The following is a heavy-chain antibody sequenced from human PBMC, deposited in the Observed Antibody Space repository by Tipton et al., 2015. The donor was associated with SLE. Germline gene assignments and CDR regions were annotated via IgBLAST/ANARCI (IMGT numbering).Heavy chain of an antibody. V-gene: IGHV4-39*07. CDR3: ARVGITGTTWDWYFDL. D-gene: IGHD1-7*01. CDR1: GGSISSYY. Sequence: TLSLTCTVSGGSISSYYWGWIRQPPGKGLEWIGSIYYSGSTYYNPSLKSRVTISVDTSKNQFSLKLSSVTAADTAVYYCARVGITGTTWDWYFDLWGRGTLVTVSS. J-gene: IGHJ2*01. CDR2: IYYSGST.